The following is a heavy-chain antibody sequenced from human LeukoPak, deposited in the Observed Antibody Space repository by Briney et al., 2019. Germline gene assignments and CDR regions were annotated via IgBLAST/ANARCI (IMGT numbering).Heavy chain of an antibody. J-gene: IGHJ5*02. V-gene: IGHV3-30-3*01. Sequence: GGSLRLSCAASGFTFSSYAMHWVRQAPGKGLEWVAVISYDGSNKYYADSVKGRFTISRDNSKNTLYLQMNSLRAGDTAVYYCARDRGGASGVVGARGWFDPWGQGTLVTVSS. CDR1: GFTFSSYA. CDR2: ISYDGSNK. CDR3: ARDRGGASGVVGARGWFDP. D-gene: IGHD1-26*01.